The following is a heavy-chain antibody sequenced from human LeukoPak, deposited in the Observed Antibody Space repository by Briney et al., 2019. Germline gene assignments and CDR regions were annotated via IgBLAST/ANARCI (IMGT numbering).Heavy chain of an antibody. D-gene: IGHD6-19*01. CDR3: ATPGRIAVAGQFDY. CDR2: IYFGGSP. Sequence: SETLSLTCSVSGGSISDSTYYWAWIRQPPGKGLEWIGYIYFGGSPYYNPSLKSRVTISVDTSENQFSLKVNSVTAADTAIYYCATPGRIAVAGQFDYWGQGTLVSVSS. V-gene: IGHV4-39*01. J-gene: IGHJ4*02. CDR1: GGSISDSTYY.